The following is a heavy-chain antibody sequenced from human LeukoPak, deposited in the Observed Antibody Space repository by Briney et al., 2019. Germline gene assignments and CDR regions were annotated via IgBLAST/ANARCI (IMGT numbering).Heavy chain of an antibody. CDR1: GYTFTGYY. J-gene: IGHJ3*02. CDR3: ARDLNRRPYSGSPNAFDI. V-gene: IGHV1-2*02. CDR2: INPNSGGT. D-gene: IGHD1-26*01. Sequence: GASVKVSCKASGYTFTGYYMHWVRQAPGQGLEWMGWINPNSGGTNYAQKFQGRVTMTRDTSISTAYMELSRLRSDDTAVYYCARDLNRRPYSGSPNAFDIWGQGTMVTVS.